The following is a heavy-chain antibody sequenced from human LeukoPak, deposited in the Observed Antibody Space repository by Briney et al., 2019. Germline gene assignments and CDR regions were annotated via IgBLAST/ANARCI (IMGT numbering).Heavy chain of an antibody. CDR3: ARETWAAMSALSFDY. V-gene: IGHV3-74*01. CDR1: GFTFSSYW. D-gene: IGHD2-15*01. J-gene: IGHJ4*02. CDR2: INSDGSST. Sequence: GGSLRLSCAASGFTFSSYWMHWVRQAPGKGLVWVSRINSDGSSTNYADSVKGRFTISRDNAKNSVYLQMNSLRAEDTALYYCARETWAAMSALSFDYWGQGALVTVSS.